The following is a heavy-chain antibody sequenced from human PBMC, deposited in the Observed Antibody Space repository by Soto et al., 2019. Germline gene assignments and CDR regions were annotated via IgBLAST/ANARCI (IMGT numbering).Heavy chain of an antibody. CDR2: ISYDGSNK. CDR1: GFTFSSYG. D-gene: IGHD5-18*01. J-gene: IGHJ4*02. V-gene: IGHV3-30*18. Sequence: GGSLRLSCAASGFTFSSYGMHWVRQAPGKGLEWVAVISYDGSNKYYADSVKGRFTISRDNSKNTLYLQMDSLRAEDTAVYYCAKGSYVDTAMVDYFDYWGQGTLVT. CDR3: AKGSYVDTAMVDYFDY.